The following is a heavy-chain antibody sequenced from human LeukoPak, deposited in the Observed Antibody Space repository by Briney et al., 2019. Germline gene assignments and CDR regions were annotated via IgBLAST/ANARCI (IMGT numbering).Heavy chain of an antibody. D-gene: IGHD3-22*01. Sequence: GGSLRLSCAASGFTFSGYALSWVRQAPGKGLEWVSAISGSGDVTYYADSVRGRFTISRGKFTNTLYLQMNSLRAEDTALYYCAKSQEDDSSGYYYSDFDYWGQGTLVTVSS. CDR2: ISGSGDVT. CDR3: AKSQEDDSSGYYYSDFDY. CDR1: GFTFSGYA. J-gene: IGHJ4*02. V-gene: IGHV3-23*01.